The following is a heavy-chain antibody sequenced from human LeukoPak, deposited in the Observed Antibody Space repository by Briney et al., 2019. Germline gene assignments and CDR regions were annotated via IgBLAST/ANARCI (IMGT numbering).Heavy chain of an antibody. D-gene: IGHD6-13*01. V-gene: IGHV4-4*02. CDR2: IYHSGST. J-gene: IGHJ3*02. CDR3: ARDEDRPSIAAAEVAFDI. CDR1: GGSISSSNW. Sequence: PSGTLSLTCAVSGGSISSSNWWSWVRQPPGKGLEWIGEIYHSGSTNCNPSLKSRVTISVDKSKNQFSLKLSSVTAADTAVYYCARDEDRPSIAAAEVAFDIWGQGTMVTVSS.